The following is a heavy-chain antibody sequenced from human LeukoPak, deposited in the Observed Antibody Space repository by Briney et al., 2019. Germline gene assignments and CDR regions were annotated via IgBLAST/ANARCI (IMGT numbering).Heavy chain of an antibody. J-gene: IGHJ6*01. CDR1: GGTFSSYA. CDR3: ARGYSYCSGGSCYSLQYYGMDV. Sequence: SVKASCKASGGTFSSYAISWVRQAPGQGLEWIGGIIPIFGTANYAQKFQGRVTITADESTSTAYMELSSLRSEDTDVYYCARGYSYCSGGSCYSLQYYGMDVWGKGTTVTVCS. CDR2: IIPIFGTA. V-gene: IGHV1-69*01. D-gene: IGHD2-15*01.